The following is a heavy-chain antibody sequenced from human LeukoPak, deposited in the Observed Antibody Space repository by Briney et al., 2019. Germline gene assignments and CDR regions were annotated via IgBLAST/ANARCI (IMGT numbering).Heavy chain of an antibody. J-gene: IGHJ4*02. CDR2: ISGSGGSI. D-gene: IGHD6-19*01. Sequence: GGSLRLSRAASGFTFSTYATSWVRESPGKGLEWGSTISGSGGSIYYVDSVKGRFTISRDNSKNTLYLQMNSLRVEDTAVYFCAKVGVMRSSGWVGGDYYDSWGQGTLVTVSS. CDR1: GFTFSTYA. CDR3: AKVGVMRSSGWVGGDYYDS. V-gene: IGHV3-23*01.